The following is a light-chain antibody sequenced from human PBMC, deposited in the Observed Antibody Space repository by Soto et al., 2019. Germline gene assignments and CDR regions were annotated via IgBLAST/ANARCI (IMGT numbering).Light chain of an antibody. Sequence: EIVMTQSPATLSVSPGDRVTLSCRASQSVRSNSAWYQQKPGQAPRLLIYGASTRATGIPARFSGSGYGTEFTLTISSLQSEDFAVYYCQQYNSWPLTCGGGTKVDIK. J-gene: IGKJ4*01. CDR1: QSVRSN. V-gene: IGKV3-15*01. CDR3: QQYNSWPLT. CDR2: GAS.